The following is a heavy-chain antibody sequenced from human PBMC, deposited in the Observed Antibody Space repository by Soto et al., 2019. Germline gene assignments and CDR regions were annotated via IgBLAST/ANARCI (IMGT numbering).Heavy chain of an antibody. V-gene: IGHV5-51*01. J-gene: IGHJ6*02. CDR3: AKQNRPNGYYYYGLDV. CDR1: GYTFTSYW. Sequence: GESLKISCKGSGYTFTSYWIGWVRQMPGKGLEWMGIIYPSDSDTKYSPSFEGQVTISADKSFKTAYLQWTSLKASDTAIYYCAKQNRPNGYYYYGLDVWGQGTTVTVSS. CDR2: IYPSDSDT. D-gene: IGHD2-8*01.